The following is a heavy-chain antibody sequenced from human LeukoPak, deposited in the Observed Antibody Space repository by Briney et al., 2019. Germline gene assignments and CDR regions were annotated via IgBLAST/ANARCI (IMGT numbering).Heavy chain of an antibody. CDR2: IYPGDSDT. V-gene: IGHV5-51*01. CDR1: GYSFSSYW. Sequence: GESLKISCKGSGYSFSSYWIGWVRQMPGKGLDWIGIIYPGDSDTRYSPSFQGQVTISADKSISTAYLQWSSLQASDTAMYYCARQGFYGSGNRPFHYWGQGTLVTVSS. CDR3: ARQGFYGSGNRPFHY. J-gene: IGHJ4*02. D-gene: IGHD3-10*01.